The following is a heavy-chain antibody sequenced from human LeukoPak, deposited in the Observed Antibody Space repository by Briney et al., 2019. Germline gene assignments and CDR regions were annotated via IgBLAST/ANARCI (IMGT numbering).Heavy chain of an antibody. J-gene: IGHJ5*02. CDR2: ISSSSSTI. CDR1: GFTFSSYS. Sequence: GGSLRLSCAASGFTFSSYSMNWVRQAPGKGLEWVSYISSSSSTIHYADSVKGRFTISRDNAKNSLYLQMNSLRAEDTAMYCARGNLGAFDPWGQGTLVTVSS. V-gene: IGHV3-48*04. CDR3: ARGNLGAFDP. D-gene: IGHD1-26*01.